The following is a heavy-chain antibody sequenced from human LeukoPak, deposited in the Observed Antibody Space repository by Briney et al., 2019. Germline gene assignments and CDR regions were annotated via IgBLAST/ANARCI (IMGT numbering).Heavy chain of an antibody. CDR3: ARDYGSGRQPFDY. D-gene: IGHD3-10*01. CDR1: GGSISSYY. J-gene: IGHJ4*02. Sequence: SETLSLTCTVSGGSISSYYWSWIRQPPGKGLEWIGYIYYSGSTNYNPSLKSRVTISVDTSKNQFSLKLSSVTAADTAVYYCARDYGSGRQPFDYWGQGTLVTVSS. CDR2: IYYSGST. V-gene: IGHV4-59*01.